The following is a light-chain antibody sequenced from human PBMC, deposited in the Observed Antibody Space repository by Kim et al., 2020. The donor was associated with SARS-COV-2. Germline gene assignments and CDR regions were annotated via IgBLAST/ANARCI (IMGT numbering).Light chain of an antibody. CDR3: LQHNSSPWS. CDR1: QGIGND. J-gene: IGKJ1*01. CDR2: YAS. Sequence: ASRGDRITIACRASQGIGNDLGWYQQKPGTAPKRLMYYASTLDSGVPSRFSGSGSGTEFTLTINNLRPEDFATYYCLQHNSSPWSFGQGTKVDIK. V-gene: IGKV1-17*02.